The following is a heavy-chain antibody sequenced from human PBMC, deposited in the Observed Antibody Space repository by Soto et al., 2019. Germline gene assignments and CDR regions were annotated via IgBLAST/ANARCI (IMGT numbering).Heavy chain of an antibody. CDR2: IYPDDSDT. J-gene: IGHJ4*02. D-gene: IGHD4-17*01. Sequence: GESLKISCKGSGYTFTAHWIAWVRQMPGKRLEWMGLIYPDDSDTRYSPSFQGQVTISADKSSNTAYLQWSSLKASDTAIYYCARRAGDYIGRGFDYWGQGIPVTVS. CDR3: ARRAGDYIGRGFDY. V-gene: IGHV5-51*01. CDR1: GYTFTAHW.